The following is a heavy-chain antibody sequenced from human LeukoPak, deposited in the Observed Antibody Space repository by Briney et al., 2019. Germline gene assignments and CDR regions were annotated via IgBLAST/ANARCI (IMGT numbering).Heavy chain of an antibody. CDR3: AKDLQHGSSWFKDVVWTYYYYGMDV. J-gene: IGHJ6*02. CDR2: ISGSGGST. CDR1: GFTFSSYA. V-gene: IGHV3-23*01. D-gene: IGHD6-13*01. Sequence: GGSLRLSCAASGFTFSSYAMSWVRQAPGKGLEWVSAISGSGGSTYYADSVKGRFTISRDNSKNTLYLQMNSLRAEDTAVYYCAKDLQHGSSWFKDVVWTYYYYGMDVWGQGTTVTVSS.